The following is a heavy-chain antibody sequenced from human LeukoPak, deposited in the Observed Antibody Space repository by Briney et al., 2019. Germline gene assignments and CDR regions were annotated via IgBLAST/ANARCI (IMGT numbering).Heavy chain of an antibody. Sequence: GGSLRLSCAASGFTFSSYGMHWVRQAPGKGLEWVAVISYDGSNKYYADSVKGRFTISRDNSKNTLYLQMNSLRAEDTAVYYCAGAPRRSYYYYYYGMDVWGQGTTVTVSS. D-gene: IGHD4/OR15-4a*01. CDR2: ISYDGSNK. CDR1: GFTFSSYG. V-gene: IGHV3-30*03. J-gene: IGHJ6*02. CDR3: AGAPRRSYYYYYYGMDV.